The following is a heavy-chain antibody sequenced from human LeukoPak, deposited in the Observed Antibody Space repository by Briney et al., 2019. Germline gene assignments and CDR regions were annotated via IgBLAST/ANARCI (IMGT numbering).Heavy chain of an antibody. J-gene: IGHJ4*02. CDR3: ARGVEPLAANTLAY. CDR2: LYSDGNT. CDR1: GFTVSSNY. D-gene: IGHD1-14*01. V-gene: IGHV3-53*01. Sequence: GGSLRLSCAASGFTVSSNYMSWVRQAPGKGLEWVSVLYSDGNTKYADSVQGRFTISRDNSKNTLYLEMNSLSPDDTAVYYCARGVEPLAANTLAYWGQGTLVTVSS.